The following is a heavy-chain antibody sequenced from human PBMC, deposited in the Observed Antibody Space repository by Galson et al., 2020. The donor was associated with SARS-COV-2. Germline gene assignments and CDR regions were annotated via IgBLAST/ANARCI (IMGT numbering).Heavy chain of an antibody. CDR2: FSGSGGST. J-gene: IGHJ3*02. V-gene: IGHV3-23*01. D-gene: IGHD6-19*01. CDR3: AKWHVAVAGYDAFDI. CDR1: GFTFSSYA. Sequence: GGSLRLSCAASGFTFSSYAMSWVRQAPGKGLEWVSSFSGSGGSTYYADSVKGRFTISRDNSKNTLYLQMNNLRAEDTAEYYCAKWHVAVAGYDAFDIWGQGTLVTVSS.